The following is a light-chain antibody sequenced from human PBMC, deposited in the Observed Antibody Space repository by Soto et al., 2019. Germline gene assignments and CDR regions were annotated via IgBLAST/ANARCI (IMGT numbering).Light chain of an antibody. V-gene: IGLV2-14*01. CDR3: NSHTSSTFWV. J-gene: IGLJ3*02. CDR1: SSDVGGYDL. CDR2: EVS. Sequence: QSVLTQPASVSGSPGQSITISCTGTSSDVGGYDLVSWYQLHPGKAPKLIIYEVSNRPSGVSNRFSGSKSGNTASLTISGLQAEEEADYYCNSHTSSTFWVFGGGTKVTVL.